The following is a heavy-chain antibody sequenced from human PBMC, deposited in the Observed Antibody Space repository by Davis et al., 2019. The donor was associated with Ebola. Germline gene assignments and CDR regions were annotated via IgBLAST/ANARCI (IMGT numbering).Heavy chain of an antibody. CDR3: ARDLWELLRASNLPFDY. V-gene: IGHV1-18*01. CDR1: GYTFTSYG. CDR2: ISAYNGNT. Sequence: ASVKVSCKASGYTFTSYGISWVRQAPGQGLEWMGWISAYNGNTNYAQKLQGRVTMTTDTSTSTAYMELRSLRSDDTAVYYCARDLWELLRASNLPFDYWGQGTLVTVSS. J-gene: IGHJ4*02. D-gene: IGHD1-26*01.